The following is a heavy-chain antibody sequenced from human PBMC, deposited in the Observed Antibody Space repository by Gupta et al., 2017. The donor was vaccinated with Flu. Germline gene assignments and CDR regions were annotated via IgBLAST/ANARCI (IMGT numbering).Heavy chain of an antibody. Sequence: QVQLVQSGSEVKKPVASVKVSCKASGYTFTSYDINWVRQAPGQGLEWMGWMNHNGGKTGDAQKVQGRVTMTRNTTRKTAYMELGGLCFADTDVYYYANTSGWYSYGFAHGRQGTIVTVYS. CDR2: MNHNGGKT. V-gene: IGHV1-8*01. D-gene: IGHD6-19*01. J-gene: IGHJ4*02. CDR1: GYTFTSYD. CDR3: ANTSGWYSYGFAH.